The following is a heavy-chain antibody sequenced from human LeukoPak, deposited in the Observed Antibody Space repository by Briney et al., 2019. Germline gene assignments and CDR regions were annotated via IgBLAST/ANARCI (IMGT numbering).Heavy chain of an antibody. D-gene: IGHD3-22*01. CDR2: ISGSRGST. V-gene: IGHV3-23*01. J-gene: IGHJ4*02. CDR3: AKDAVYRRDYYDSSGYFDY. CDR1: GFTFSSYA. Sequence: GGSLRLSCAASGFTFSSYAMSWVRQAPGKGLEWVSAISGSRGSTYYADSVKGRFTISRDNSKNTLYLQMNSLRAEDTAVYYCAKDAVYRRDYYDSSGYFDYWGQGTLVTVSS.